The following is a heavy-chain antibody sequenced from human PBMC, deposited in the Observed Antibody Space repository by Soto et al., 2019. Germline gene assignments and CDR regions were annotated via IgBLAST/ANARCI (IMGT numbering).Heavy chain of an antibody. Sequence: QVQLVQSGAEVKKPGASVKVSCKASGYTFTTCDIHWVRQAPGRGLEWMGWMNPSTGKTGNAQRFQGRVTMTRDTSISTAYMEVSSLRSEDTGVYYCVRRKEWSGPHYFDAWGQGTLVTVSS. CDR1: GYTFTTCD. V-gene: IGHV1-8*02. J-gene: IGHJ4*02. D-gene: IGHD3-3*01. CDR3: VRRKEWSGPHYFDA. CDR2: MNPSTGKT.